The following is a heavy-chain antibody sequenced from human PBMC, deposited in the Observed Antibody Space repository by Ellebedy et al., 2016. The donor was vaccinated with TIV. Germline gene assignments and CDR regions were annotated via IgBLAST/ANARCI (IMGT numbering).Heavy chain of an antibody. CDR1: GFTFSPYA. J-gene: IGHJ3*01. D-gene: IGHD7-27*01. CDR3: ASDMAWGNERMNDAFEF. V-gene: IGHV3-48*04. Sequence: GESLKISCAASGFTFSPYAMNWVRQAPGKGLEWVSHISGSSLTKMYADSVVGRFTISRDNAKNSLYLQMDSLRVEDTAVYYCASDMAWGNERMNDAFEFWGQGTMVTVSS. CDR2: ISGSSLTK.